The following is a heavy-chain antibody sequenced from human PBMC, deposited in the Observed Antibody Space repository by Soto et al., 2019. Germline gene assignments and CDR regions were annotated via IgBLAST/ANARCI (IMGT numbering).Heavy chain of an antibody. J-gene: IGHJ4*02. CDR1: GFTVSSNY. V-gene: IGHV3-66*01. D-gene: IGHD4-17*01. Sequence: GGSLRLSCAASGFTVSSNYMSWVRQAPGKGLEWVSVIYSGGSKNYADSVKGRSTISRYNPKNTLYFQMNSLRAEDTAVYYCASEKLLVNGVYFLRDDYWGQGTLVTVSS. CDR3: ASEKLLVNGVYFLRDDY. CDR2: IYSGGSK.